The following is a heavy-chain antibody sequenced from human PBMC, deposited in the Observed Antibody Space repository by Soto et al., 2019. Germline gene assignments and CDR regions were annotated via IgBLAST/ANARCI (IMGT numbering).Heavy chain of an antibody. CDR2: IYHSGST. V-gene: IGHV4-30-2*01. CDR1: GGSISSGGYS. CDR3: ARDWGGVPDY. D-gene: IGHD3-16*01. Sequence: QLQLQESGSGLVKPSQTLSLTCAVSGGSISSGGYSWSWIRQPPGKGLEWIGYIYHSGSTYYNPSLKXXVXIXGDRSKNQFSLKLSSVTAADTAVYYCARDWGGVPDYWGQGTLVTVSS. J-gene: IGHJ4*02.